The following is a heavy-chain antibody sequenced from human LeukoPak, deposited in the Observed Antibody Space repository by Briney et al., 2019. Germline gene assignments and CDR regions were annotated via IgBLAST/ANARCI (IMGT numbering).Heavy chain of an antibody. Sequence: SETLSLTCTVSGGSIDSYYWCWIRQPPGEGLQWIGYVFYSGPTNYDASLKSRVAISVDRSKNQFSLKLTAVSAAATAVYYCAGRSARYFGSWGQGTPVTVSS. CDR1: GGSIDSYY. CDR3: AGRSARYFGS. V-gene: IGHV4-59*01. CDR2: VFYSGPT. D-gene: IGHD1-26*01. J-gene: IGHJ4*02.